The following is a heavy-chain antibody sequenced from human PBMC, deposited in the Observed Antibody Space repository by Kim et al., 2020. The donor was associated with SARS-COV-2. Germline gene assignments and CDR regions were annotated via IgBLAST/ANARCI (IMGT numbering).Heavy chain of an antibody. Sequence: SETLSLTCAVYGGSFSGYYWSWIRQPPGKGLEWIGEINHSGSTNYNPSLKSRVTISVDTSKNQFSLKLSSVTAADTAVYYCARGAPPYYYGSGSHYYYYYYYMDVWGKGTTVTVSS. V-gene: IGHV4-34*01. CDR3: ARGAPPYYYGSGSHYYYYYYYMDV. CDR1: GGSFSGYY. D-gene: IGHD3-10*01. J-gene: IGHJ6*03. CDR2: INHSGST.